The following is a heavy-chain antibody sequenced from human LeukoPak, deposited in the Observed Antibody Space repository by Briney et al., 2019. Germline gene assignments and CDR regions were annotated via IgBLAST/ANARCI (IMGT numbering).Heavy chain of an antibody. CDR3: ARWVHGDYDYYYGMDV. CDR2: IYYSGST. D-gene: IGHD4-17*01. Sequence: TLSLTCTVSGGSISSGGYYWSWIRQHPGKGLEWIGYIYYSGSTYYNPTLKSRVTISVDTSKNQFSLKLSSVTAADTAVYYCARWVHGDYDYYYGMDVWGQGTTVTVSS. CDR1: GGSISSGGYY. J-gene: IGHJ6*02. V-gene: IGHV4-31*03.